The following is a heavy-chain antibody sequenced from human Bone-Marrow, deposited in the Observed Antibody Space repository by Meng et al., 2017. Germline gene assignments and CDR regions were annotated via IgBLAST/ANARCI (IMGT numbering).Heavy chain of an antibody. D-gene: IGHD3-10*01. J-gene: IGHJ4*02. CDR1: GFTFSNAW. V-gene: IGHV3-15*01. CDR3: TTDSLLWFGELLSLTFDY. Sequence: GESLKISCAASGFTFSNAWMSWVRQAPGKGLEWVGRIKSKTDGGTTDYAAPVKGRFTISRDDSKNTLYLQMNSLKTEDIAVYYCTTDSLLWFGELLSLTFDYWGQGTLVTVSS. CDR2: IKSKTDGGTT.